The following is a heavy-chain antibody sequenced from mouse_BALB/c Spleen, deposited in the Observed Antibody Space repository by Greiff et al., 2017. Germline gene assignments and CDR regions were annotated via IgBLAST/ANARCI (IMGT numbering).Heavy chain of an antibody. CDR2: ISSGGST. J-gene: IGHJ3*01. Sequence: DVQLVESGGGLVKPGGSLKLSCAASGFTFSSYAMSWVRQTPEKRLEWDASISSGGSTYYPDSVKGRFTISRDNARNILYLQMSSLRSEDTAMYYCARGRYDDGRAWFAYWGQGTLVTVSA. CDR3: ARGRYDDGRAWFAY. D-gene: IGHD2-14*01. CDR1: GFTFSSYA. V-gene: IGHV5-6-5*01.